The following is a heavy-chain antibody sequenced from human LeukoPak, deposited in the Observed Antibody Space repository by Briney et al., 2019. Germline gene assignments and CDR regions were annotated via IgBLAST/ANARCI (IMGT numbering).Heavy chain of an antibody. Sequence: GRSLRLSCAVSGFTLSNYGMHWVRQAPGRGLEWVAVIWYDGTNKYYADSVRGRFTISRDSSKNTLYLQMNSLRAEDTAVYYCSKSGRNWAYLEYWGQGTLVTVSS. D-gene: IGHD7-27*01. CDR3: SKSGRNWAYLEY. CDR1: GFTLSNYG. J-gene: IGHJ4*02. V-gene: IGHV3-33*06. CDR2: IWYDGTNK.